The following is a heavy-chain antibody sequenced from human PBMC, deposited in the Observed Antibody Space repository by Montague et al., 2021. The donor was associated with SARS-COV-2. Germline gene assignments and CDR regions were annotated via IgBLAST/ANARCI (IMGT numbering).Heavy chain of an antibody. CDR2: VHYTGST. Sequence: SETLSLTCEVSGGSISSYYWSWIRQSPGRGLEWIGYVHYTGSTKYNPPLKTRVTLSLDTPKNQFSLKLSSVTAADTAVYYCARAQNTCFIANCVNYFEVWGLGALVTVSS. V-gene: IGHV4-59*01. J-gene: IGHJ4*02. CDR3: ARAQNTCFIANCVNYFEV. CDR1: GGSISSYY. D-gene: IGHD1-1*01.